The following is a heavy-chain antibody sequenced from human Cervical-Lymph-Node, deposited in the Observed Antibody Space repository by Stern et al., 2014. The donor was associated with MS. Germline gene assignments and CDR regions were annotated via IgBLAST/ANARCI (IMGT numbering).Heavy chain of an antibody. D-gene: IGHD6-13*01. Sequence: VQLVESGAEVKKPGASVKVSCKASGYTFTNYALHWVRRAPGQRPEWMGWIHPGNGDAKYSQNFQDRVTITRDTSANTVYMELRSLRVEDTAMYYCARGYSTTYLDYWGQGTLVTVSS. CDR3: ARGYSTTYLDY. V-gene: IGHV1-3*01. CDR2: IHPGNGDA. J-gene: IGHJ4*02. CDR1: GYTFTNYA.